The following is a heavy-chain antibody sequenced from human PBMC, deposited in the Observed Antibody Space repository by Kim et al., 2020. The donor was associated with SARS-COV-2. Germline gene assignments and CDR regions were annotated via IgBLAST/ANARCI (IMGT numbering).Heavy chain of an antibody. CDR2: IYYSGST. CDR3: ARQPRGDIVVVPAARNFDY. V-gene: IGHV4-39*01. Sequence: SETLSLTCTVSGGSISSSSYYWGWIRQPPGKGLEWIGSIYYSGSTYYNPSLKSRVTISVDTSKNQFSLKLSSVTAADTAVYYCARQPRGDIVVVPAARNFDYWGQGTLVTVSS. CDR1: GGSISSSSYY. D-gene: IGHD2-2*01. J-gene: IGHJ4*02.